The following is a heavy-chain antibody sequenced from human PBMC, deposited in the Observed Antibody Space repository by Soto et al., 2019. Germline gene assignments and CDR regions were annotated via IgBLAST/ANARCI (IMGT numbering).Heavy chain of an antibody. CDR1: GGSFSGYY. V-gene: IGHV4-34*01. D-gene: IGHD3-16*01. CDR2: INHSGST. CDR3: AGRYGFCFDY. J-gene: IGHJ4*02. Sequence: PSETLSLTCAVYGGSFSGYYWSWIRQPPGKGLEWIGEINHSGSTNYNPSLKSRVTISVDTSKNQFSLKLSSVTAADTAVYYCAGRYGFCFDYWGQGTLVTVSS.